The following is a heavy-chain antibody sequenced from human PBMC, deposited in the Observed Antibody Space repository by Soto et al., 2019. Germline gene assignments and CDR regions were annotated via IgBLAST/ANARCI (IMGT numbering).Heavy chain of an antibody. D-gene: IGHD4-4*01. CDR3: AKDLHGPGPYPDAFDI. CDR2: ILVGGST. J-gene: IGHJ3*02. Sequence: QPGGSLILSCAVSGFICSSYDMSWVRQAPGKGLEWVSTILVGGSTHYEDSVKGRFTISRDTSKNTVYLQMNSLTAGDTAVYYCAKDLHGPGPYPDAFDIWGQGTMVTVSS. CDR1: GFICSSYD. V-gene: IGHV3-23*01.